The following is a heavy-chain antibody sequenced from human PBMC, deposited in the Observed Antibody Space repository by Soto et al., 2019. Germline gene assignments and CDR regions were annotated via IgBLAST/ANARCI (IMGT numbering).Heavy chain of an antibody. Sequence: GASVKVSCKASGGTFSSYAISWVRQAPGQGLEWMGGIIPIFGTANYAQKFQGRVTITADESTSTAYMELSSLRSEDTAVYYCARFGRGYYDSSGYYNYYYGMDVWGQGTTVTVSS. V-gene: IGHV1-69*13. J-gene: IGHJ6*02. CDR1: GGTFSSYA. CDR2: IIPIFGTA. CDR3: ARFGRGYYDSSGYYNYYYGMDV. D-gene: IGHD3-22*01.